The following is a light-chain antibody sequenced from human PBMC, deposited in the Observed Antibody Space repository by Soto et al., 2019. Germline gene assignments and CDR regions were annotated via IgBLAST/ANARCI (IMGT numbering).Light chain of an antibody. CDR2: DAS. Sequence: DIQMTQSPSSLSPSVGHRVTITCRASRSISDWLAWYQQKPGKAPELLIFDASNLKSGVSSRFSGSGSGTEFTLTISRLQPDDVATYYCLQYSSHSWTFGQGTKVDIK. CDR3: LQYSSHSWT. J-gene: IGKJ1*01. V-gene: IGKV1-5*01. CDR1: RSISDW.